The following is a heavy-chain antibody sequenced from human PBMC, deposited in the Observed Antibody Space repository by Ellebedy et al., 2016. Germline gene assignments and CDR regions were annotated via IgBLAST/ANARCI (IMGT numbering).Heavy chain of an antibody. D-gene: IGHD2-2*02. CDR2: IIPIFGTA. V-gene: IGHV1-69*13. CDR1: RGTFSSYA. Sequence: SVKVSXKASRGTFSSYAISWVRQAPGQGLEWMGGIIPIFGTANYAQKFQGRVTITADESTSTAYMELSSLRSEDTAVYYCARATVYCSSTSCYMRGYFQHWGQGTLVTVSS. CDR3: ARATVYCSSTSCYMRGYFQH. J-gene: IGHJ1*01.